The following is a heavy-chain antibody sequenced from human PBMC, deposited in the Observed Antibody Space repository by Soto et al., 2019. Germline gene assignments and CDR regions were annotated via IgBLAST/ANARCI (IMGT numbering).Heavy chain of an antibody. D-gene: IGHD2-15*01. CDR2: INHSGST. Sequence: PSETLSLTCALYGESFSGYYWSWIRQPPGKGLEWIGEINHSGSTNYNPSLKSRVTISVDTSKNQFSLKLSSVTAADTAVYYCARALRPDKVVAAGRGIYYFDYWGQGTLVTVSS. CDR1: GESFSGYY. J-gene: IGHJ4*02. V-gene: IGHV4-34*01. CDR3: ARALRPDKVVAAGRGIYYFDY.